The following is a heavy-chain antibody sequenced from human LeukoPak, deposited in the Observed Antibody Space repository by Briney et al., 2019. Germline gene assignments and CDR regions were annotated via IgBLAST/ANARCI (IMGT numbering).Heavy chain of an antibody. Sequence: SETLSLTCTVCGGSISSYYWSWIRQPAGKGLEWIGRIYTSGSTNYNPSLKSRVTISVDKSKNQFSLKLSSVTAADTAVYYCAREGYSSSWYYFDYWGQGTLVTVSS. CDR3: AREGYSSSWYYFDY. CDR1: GGSISSYY. CDR2: IYTSGST. V-gene: IGHV4-4*07. J-gene: IGHJ4*02. D-gene: IGHD6-13*01.